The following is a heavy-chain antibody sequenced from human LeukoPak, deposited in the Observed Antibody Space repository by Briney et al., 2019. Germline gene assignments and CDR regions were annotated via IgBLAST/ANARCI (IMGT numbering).Heavy chain of an antibody. D-gene: IGHD6-13*01. CDR1: GGSISSYY. V-gene: IGHV4-4*07. J-gene: IGHJ5*02. Sequence: NSSETLSLTCTVSGGSISSYYWSWIRQPAGKGLEWIGRLYTSGSTNYNPSLKSRVTMSVDTSKNQFSLKLSSVTAADTAAYYCARDLRWYSSSWYDKKNWFDPWGQGTLVTVS. CDR3: ARDLRWYSSSWYDKKNWFDP. CDR2: LYTSGST.